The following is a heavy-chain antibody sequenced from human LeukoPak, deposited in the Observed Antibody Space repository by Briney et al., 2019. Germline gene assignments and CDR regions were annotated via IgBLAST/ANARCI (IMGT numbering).Heavy chain of an antibody. J-gene: IGHJ4*02. CDR3: ASGYNYGYPFDS. Sequence: SETLSPTCAVSRYSISSGYYWGWIRQPPGKGLEWIGSIYHSGSTYYNPSLKSRVTISVDTSKNQFSLKMSSVTAADTAVYYCASGYNYGYPFDSWGQGTLVTVSS. CDR2: IYHSGST. CDR1: RYSISSGYY. V-gene: IGHV4-38-2*01. D-gene: IGHD5-18*01.